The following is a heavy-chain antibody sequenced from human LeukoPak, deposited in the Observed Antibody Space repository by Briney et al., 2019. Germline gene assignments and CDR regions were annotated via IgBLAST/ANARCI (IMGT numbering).Heavy chain of an antibody. D-gene: IGHD6-19*01. V-gene: IGHV1-46*01. Sequence: ASVKVSCKASGYTFTIYYMHWVRQAPGQGLEWMGIINPSGGSTSYAQKFQGRVTMTRDTSTSTVYMELSSLRSEDTAVYYCAREGEWLDYFDYWGQGTLVTVSS. CDR2: INPSGGST. CDR3: AREGEWLDYFDY. CDR1: GYTFTIYY. J-gene: IGHJ4*02.